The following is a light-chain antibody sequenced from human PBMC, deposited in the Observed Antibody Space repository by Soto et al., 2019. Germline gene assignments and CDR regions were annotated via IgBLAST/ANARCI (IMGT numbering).Light chain of an antibody. Sequence: EVVLTQSPATLSLSLGETATLSCGASEIVVNDYLVWYQQRPGLAPRLLIYDAFNRATGVPGRFSGSGSGSDFTLTITAAEPDDSGRYFCQQDGTAPWTFGPGTRLAVK. CDR1: EIVVNDY. CDR2: DAF. V-gene: IGKV3D-20*01. CDR3: QQDGTAPWT. J-gene: IGKJ1*01.